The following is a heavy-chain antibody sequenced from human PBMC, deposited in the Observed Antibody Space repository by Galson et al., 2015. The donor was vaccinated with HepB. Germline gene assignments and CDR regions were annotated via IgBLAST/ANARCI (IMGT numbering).Heavy chain of an antibody. D-gene: IGHD3-10*01. Sequence: QSGAEVTKPGESLKISCKGSGYSFTTYWINWVRQMPGKGLEWMGKIDPTDSNTNYSPSFQGHVTISADKSTSTAYLQWSSLKASDSAMYDCAREKIMIRARFYYAVDVWGLGTTVTVS. V-gene: IGHV5-10-1*01. CDR3: AREKIMIRARFYYAVDV. CDR1: GYSFTTYW. J-gene: IGHJ6*02. CDR2: IDPTDSNT.